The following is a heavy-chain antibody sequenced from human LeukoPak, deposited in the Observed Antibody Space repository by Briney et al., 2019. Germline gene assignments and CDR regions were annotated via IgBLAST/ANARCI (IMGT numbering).Heavy chain of an antibody. V-gene: IGHV1-69*04. CDR1: GGTFSSYA. CDR3: ASGPEYYDSSGYNYYYYGMDV. D-gene: IGHD3-22*01. J-gene: IGHJ6*02. CDR2: IIPILGIA. Sequence: ASVKVSCKASGGTFSSYAISWVRQAPGQGLEWMGRIIPILGIANYAQKFQGRVTITADKSTSTAYMELSSLRSEDTAVYYCASGPEYYDSSGYNYYYYGMDVWGQGTTVTVSS.